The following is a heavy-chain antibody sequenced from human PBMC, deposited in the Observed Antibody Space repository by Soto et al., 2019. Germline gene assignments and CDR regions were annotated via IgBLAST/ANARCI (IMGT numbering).Heavy chain of an antibody. J-gene: IGHJ3*02. CDR1: GFTFSSYA. D-gene: IGHD4-17*01. Sequence: SLRLSCAASGFTFSSYAMHWVRQAPGKGLEWVAVISYDGSNKYYADSVKGRFTISRDNSKNTLYLQMNSLRAEDTAVYYCAREGGDYGDYADAFDIWGQGTMVTVSS. V-gene: IGHV3-30-3*01. CDR3: AREGGDYGDYADAFDI. CDR2: ISYDGSNK.